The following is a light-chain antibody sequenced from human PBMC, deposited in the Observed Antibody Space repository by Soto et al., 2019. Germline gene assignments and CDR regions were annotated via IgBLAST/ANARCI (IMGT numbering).Light chain of an antibody. CDR3: CSYAGNSLWV. Sequence: QSVLTQPRSVSGSPGQSVTISCTGTSSDVGGYNYVSWYQQHPGKAPTLMIYDVSKWPSGVPERFSGSKPGNTASLTISGLQAEDDADYYCCSYAGNSLWVFVGGTKLTVL. CDR2: DVS. V-gene: IGLV2-11*01. J-gene: IGLJ3*02. CDR1: SSDVGGYNY.